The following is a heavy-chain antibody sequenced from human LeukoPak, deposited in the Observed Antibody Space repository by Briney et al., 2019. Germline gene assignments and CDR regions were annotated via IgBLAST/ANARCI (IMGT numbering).Heavy chain of an antibody. CDR2: ISWNSGSI. J-gene: IGHJ6*02. CDR3: ARDLNVVVPAPFRDPYYYYGMDV. Sequence: PGGSLRLSCAASGFTFDDYAMHWVRQAPGKGLEWVSGISWNSGSIAYADSVKGRFTISRDNSKNTLYLQMNSLRAEDTAVYYCARDLNVVVPAPFRDPYYYYGMDVWGQGTTVTVSS. V-gene: IGHV3-9*01. CDR1: GFTFDDYA. D-gene: IGHD2-2*01.